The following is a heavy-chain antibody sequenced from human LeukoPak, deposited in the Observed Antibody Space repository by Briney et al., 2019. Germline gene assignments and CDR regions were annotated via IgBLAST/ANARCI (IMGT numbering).Heavy chain of an antibody. CDR2: ST. CDR3: ARVARCTSCFDVDY. CDR1: GYSITSAYY. Sequence: PSETLSLTCTVSGYSITSAYYWGWIRQPPGKGLEWIEGSTYYNPSLKSRVTISVDTSKNQFSLTLSSVTAADTAVYYCARVARCTSCFDVDYWGQGTLVTVSS. D-gene: IGHD2-2*01. V-gene: IGHV4-38-2*02. J-gene: IGHJ4*02.